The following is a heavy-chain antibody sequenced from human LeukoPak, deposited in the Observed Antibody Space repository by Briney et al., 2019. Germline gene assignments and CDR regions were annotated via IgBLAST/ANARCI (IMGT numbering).Heavy chain of an antibody. J-gene: IGHJ4*02. CDR2: IDPSDSHT. CDR1: GYSFTTYW. CDR3: AISVQGPSPIDY. Sequence: GESLKISCKGSGYSFTTYWIGWVRQMPGKGLEWMGRIDPSDSHTKYSPSFQGHVTISADKSINTAYLQWSSLRASDTAMYYCAISVQGPSPIDYWGQGTLVTVSS. V-gene: IGHV5-10-1*01.